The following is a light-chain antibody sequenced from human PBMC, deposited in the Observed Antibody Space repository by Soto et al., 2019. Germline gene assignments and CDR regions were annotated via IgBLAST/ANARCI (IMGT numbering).Light chain of an antibody. CDR2: DNN. Sequence: QSVLTQPPSVSGAPGQRVTISCTGSSSNIGSGYDVHWYQQLPGTAPKLLIYDNNNRPSGVPDRFSGSKSATSASLAITGLQAEDEADYYCQSYDSSLSGFYVSGTGTKVTVL. V-gene: IGLV1-40*01. J-gene: IGLJ1*01. CDR1: SSNIGSGYD. CDR3: QSYDSSLSGFYV.